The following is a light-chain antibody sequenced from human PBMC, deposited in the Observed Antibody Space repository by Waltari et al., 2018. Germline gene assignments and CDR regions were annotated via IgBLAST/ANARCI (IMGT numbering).Light chain of an antibody. J-gene: IGLJ1*01. CDR3: SSYASSSTYV. CDR2: DVS. CDR1: SSDVGGYNY. V-gene: IGLV2-14*01. Sequence: QSALTQPASVSGSPGQSITISCTGTSSDVGGYNYVSWFQQHPGKAPKLMIYDVSQRPSGFSNRFSGSKAGNTASLTISGLQAEDEADYYCSSYASSSTYVFGTGIKVTVL.